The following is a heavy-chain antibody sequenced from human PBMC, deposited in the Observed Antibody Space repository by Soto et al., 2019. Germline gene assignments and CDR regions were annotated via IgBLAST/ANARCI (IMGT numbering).Heavy chain of an antibody. CDR1: GFSLSNARMG. V-gene: IGHV2-26*01. CDR2: IFSNDEK. Sequence: QVTLKESGPALVKPTETLTLTCTVSGFSLSNARMGVSWIRQPPGKALEWLAHIFSNDEKSYSTSLKSRLTTSNGTHKSRMVLIMTNMDPVDTATYYCARIGWFGELLPDYWGQGTLVTVSS. CDR3: ARIGWFGELLPDY. J-gene: IGHJ4*02. D-gene: IGHD3-10*01.